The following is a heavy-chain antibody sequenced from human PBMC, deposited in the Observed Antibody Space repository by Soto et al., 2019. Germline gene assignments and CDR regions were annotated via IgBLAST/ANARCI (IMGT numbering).Heavy chain of an antibody. CDR1: GGSISSYY. CDR3: ARASIVATPEPNPYYYYYYMDV. Sequence: SETLSLTCTVSGGSISSYYWSWIRQPPGKGLEWIGYIYYSGSTNYNPSLKSRVTISVDTSKNQFSLKLSSVTAADTAVYYCARASIVATPEPNPYYYYYYMDVWGKGTTVTVSS. D-gene: IGHD5-12*01. J-gene: IGHJ6*03. V-gene: IGHV4-59*01. CDR2: IYYSGST.